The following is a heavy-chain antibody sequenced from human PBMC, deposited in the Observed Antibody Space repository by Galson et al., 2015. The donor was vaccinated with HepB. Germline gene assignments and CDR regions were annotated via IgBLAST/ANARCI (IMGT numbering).Heavy chain of an antibody. J-gene: IGHJ2*01. CDR2: ISYSGST. D-gene: IGHD4-23*01. CDR1: GGSISSYY. V-gene: IGHV4-59*08. Sequence: SETLSLTCTVSGGSISSYYWSWIRQPPGKGLEWIGYISYSGSTNYNPSLKSRVSISVDTSKTQFSLKLGSVTAAHTAVYYCSGHSTVVTMYWYFDLWGRGTLVTVSS. CDR3: SGHSTVVTMYWYFDL.